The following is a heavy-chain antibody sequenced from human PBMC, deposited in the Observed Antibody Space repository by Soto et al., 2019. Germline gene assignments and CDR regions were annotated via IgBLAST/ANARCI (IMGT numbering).Heavy chain of an antibody. CDR3: ANTNYDFWGLDV. Sequence: QVQLVESGGGVVQPGRSLRLSCAASGFTFSDYGMHWVRQAPGKGLEWVAVISYDERNKYYADSVKGRFTISRDNSKNTLYLQMNSLRAEDTAMYYRANTNYDFWGLDVWGQGTTVTVSS. D-gene: IGHD3-3*01. CDR2: ISYDERNK. CDR1: GFTFSDYG. V-gene: IGHV3-30*18. J-gene: IGHJ6*02.